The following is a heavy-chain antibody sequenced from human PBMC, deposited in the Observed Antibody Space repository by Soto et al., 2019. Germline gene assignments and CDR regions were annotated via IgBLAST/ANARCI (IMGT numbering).Heavy chain of an antibody. CDR2: INPDSGGT. CDR3: ARERGGDCSGGSCTGVIAFDI. CDR1: GYTFTGYY. V-gene: IGHV1-2*04. Sequence: ASVKVSCKASGYTFTGYYMHWVRQAPGQGLEWMGWINPDSGGTNYAQKFQGWVTMTRDTSISTVYMELSRLTSDDTAVYYYARERGGDCSGGSCTGVIAFDIWGQGTMVTVSS. J-gene: IGHJ3*02. D-gene: IGHD2-15*01.